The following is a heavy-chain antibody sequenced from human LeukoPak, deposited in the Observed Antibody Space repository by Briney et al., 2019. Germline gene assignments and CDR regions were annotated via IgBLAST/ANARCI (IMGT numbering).Heavy chain of an antibody. V-gene: IGHV3-48*04. CDR3: ARDLLTIFGVVNHFDY. CDR2: ISSSGSTI. D-gene: IGHD3-3*01. CDR1: GFNFSPYS. J-gene: IGHJ4*02. Sequence: GGSLRLSCVASGFNFSPYSMNWVRQAPGKGLEWVSYISSSGSTIYYADSVKGRFAISRDNAKNSLYLQMNSLRAEDTAVYYCARDLLTIFGVVNHFDYWGQGTLVTVSS.